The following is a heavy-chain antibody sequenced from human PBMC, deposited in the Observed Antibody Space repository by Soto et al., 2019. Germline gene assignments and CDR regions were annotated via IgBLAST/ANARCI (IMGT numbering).Heavy chain of an antibody. D-gene: IGHD2-2*01. CDR2: ISPATGST. CDR1: GYTFTAYG. V-gene: IGHV1-18*01. CDR3: ARVPAAYPFDP. Sequence: QVQLVQSGAEVKRPGASVKVSCKASGYTFTAYGITWVRQAPEQGLEWMGWISPATGSTNYKENFQGRITMTTDASTSTAFMELRSLTSDDTAVYYCARVPAAYPFDPWGQGTLVTVSS. J-gene: IGHJ5*02.